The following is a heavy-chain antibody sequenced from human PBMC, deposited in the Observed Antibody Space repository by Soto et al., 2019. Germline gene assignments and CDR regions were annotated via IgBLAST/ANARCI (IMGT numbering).Heavy chain of an antibody. V-gene: IGHV3-53*01. CDR2: IYSGGYA. Sequence: GGSLRLSCAASGFTVSSNYMSWVRQAPGKGLEWVSIIYSGGYAYYADFVKGRFTITRDNSKNTLYLQMNTLRGEDTAVYYCAKNRGSGSYTNWNFDVWGRGTLVTVSS. CDR1: GFTVSSNY. D-gene: IGHD1-26*01. J-gene: IGHJ2*01. CDR3: AKNRGSGSYTNWNFDV.